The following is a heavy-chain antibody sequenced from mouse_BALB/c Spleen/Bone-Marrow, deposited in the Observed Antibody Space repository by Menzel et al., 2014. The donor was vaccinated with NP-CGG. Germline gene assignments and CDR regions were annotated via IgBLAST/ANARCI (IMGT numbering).Heavy chain of an antibody. CDR2: IDPANGDT. CDR3: AFYYGNYGDY. CDR1: GFNIKDIY. J-gene: IGHJ2*01. Sequence: VQLQQSGAELVKPGASVKLSCTASGFNIKDIYMHWVKQRPEQGLEWIGRIDPANGDTKYDPKFQGKATITADTSSNTAYLQLSSLTSEDSAVYYCAFYYGNYGDYWGQGTTLTVSS. D-gene: IGHD2-1*01. V-gene: IGHV14-3*02.